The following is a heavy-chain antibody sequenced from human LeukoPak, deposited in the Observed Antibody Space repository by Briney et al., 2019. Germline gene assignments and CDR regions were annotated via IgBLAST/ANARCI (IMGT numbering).Heavy chain of an antibody. J-gene: IGHJ4*02. V-gene: IGHV3-30-3*01. D-gene: IGHD3-10*01. Sequence: GGSLRLSCAASGFTFSNYAMQCVRQTPGKGLEWVAIISYDGSDKYYADSVKGRFTISRDNSKNTLYLQMNSLRAEDTAVYYCADYGSGSCDWGQGTLVTVSS. CDR2: ISYDGSDK. CDR1: GFTFSNYA. CDR3: ADYGSGSCD.